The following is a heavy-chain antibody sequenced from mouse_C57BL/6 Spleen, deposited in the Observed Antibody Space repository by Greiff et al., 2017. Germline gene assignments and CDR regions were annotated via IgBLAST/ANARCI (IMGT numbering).Heavy chain of an antibody. J-gene: IGHJ4*01. CDR3: ARSDYGGYAMDY. V-gene: IGHV1-53*01. CDR1: GHTFTSYW. D-gene: IGHD1-1*01. Sequence: VQLQQPGTELVKPGASVKLSCKASGHTFTSYWMHWVKQRPGQGLEWIGNINPSNGGTNYNEKFKSKATLTVDKSSSTAYMQLSSLTSEDSAVYYCARSDYGGYAMDYWGQGTSVTVSS. CDR2: INPSNGGT.